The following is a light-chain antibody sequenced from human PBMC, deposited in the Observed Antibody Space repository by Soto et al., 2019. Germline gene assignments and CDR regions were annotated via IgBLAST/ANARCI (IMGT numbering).Light chain of an antibody. CDR3: QQYGSSPRT. Sequence: EIVLTQSPGTLSLSPGERATLSCRASQSVGSSYLAWYQQKPGQAPRLLIYGSSTRATGIPDRFSGSGSGTDFTLTISRLEPEDVAMYYCQQYGSSPRTFGPGTRVDIK. V-gene: IGKV3-20*01. J-gene: IGKJ3*01. CDR2: GSS. CDR1: QSVGSSY.